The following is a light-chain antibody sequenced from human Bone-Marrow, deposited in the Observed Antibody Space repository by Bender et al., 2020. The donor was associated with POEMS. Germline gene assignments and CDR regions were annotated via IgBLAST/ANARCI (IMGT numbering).Light chain of an antibody. CDR1: SSDVGAYNY. V-gene: IGLV2-14*01. Sequence: QSALTQPASVSASPGQSVTISCTGTSSDVGAYNYVSWYQQHPGKVPKLMIYEVSQRPSGVSNRFSGSKSGTSASLAITGLQAEDEGDYYCQSYDNSLGGWVFGGGTKLTVL. J-gene: IGLJ3*02. CDR3: QSYDNSLGGWV. CDR2: EVS.